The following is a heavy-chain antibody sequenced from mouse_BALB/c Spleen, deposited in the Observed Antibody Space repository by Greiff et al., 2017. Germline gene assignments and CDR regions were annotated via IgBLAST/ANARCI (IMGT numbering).Heavy chain of an antibody. V-gene: IGHV1-84*02. J-gene: IGHJ3*01. CDR1: GYTFTSYW. D-gene: IGHD2-10*02. Sequence: QVQLQQPGAELVRPGASVKLSCKASGYTFTSYWINWVKQKPGQGLEWIGWIYPGSGNTKYNEKFKGKATLTVDTSSSTAYMQLSSLTSEDTAVYFCARQYGNYVRSFAYWGQGTLVTVSA. CDR2: IYPGSGNT. CDR3: ARQYGNYVRSFAY.